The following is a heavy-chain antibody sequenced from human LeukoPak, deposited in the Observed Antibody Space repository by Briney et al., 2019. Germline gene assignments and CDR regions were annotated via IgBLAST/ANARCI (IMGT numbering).Heavy chain of an antibody. V-gene: IGHV1-8*01. CDR1: GYTFTSYD. Sequence: ASVKVSCKASGYTFTSYDINWVRQAPGQGLEWMGWMNPNSGNTGYAQKFQGRVTMTRNTSISTAYMELSSLRSEDTAVYYCARPPVPYSYGYGSDAFDIWGQGTMVTVSS. CDR3: ARPPVPYSYGYGSDAFDI. D-gene: IGHD5-18*01. CDR2: MNPNSGNT. J-gene: IGHJ3*02.